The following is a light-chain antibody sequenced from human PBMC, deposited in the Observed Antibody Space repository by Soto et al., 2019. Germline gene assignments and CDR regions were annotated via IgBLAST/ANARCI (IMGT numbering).Light chain of an antibody. Sequence: IVLTQSPGTLSLSPGERATLSCRASQRVSSSYLAWYQQKPGQAPRLLIYGASSRATGIPDRLSSSGSGTDFTLTISSLEPEDFAVYYCQQYGISPRTFGQGTKVEIK. V-gene: IGKV3-20*01. CDR2: GAS. CDR3: QQYGISPRT. J-gene: IGKJ1*01. CDR1: QRVSSSY.